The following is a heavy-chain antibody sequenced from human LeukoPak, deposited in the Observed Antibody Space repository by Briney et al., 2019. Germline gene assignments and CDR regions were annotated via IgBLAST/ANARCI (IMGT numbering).Heavy chain of an antibody. D-gene: IGHD6-13*01. J-gene: IGHJ4*02. CDR1: GYTFTSYY. V-gene: IGHV1-46*01. CDR2: INPSGGGT. Sequence: GASVTVSCKASGYTFTSYYMHWVRQAPGQGLEWMGIINPSGGGTSYSQKFQRRVTMTTDTSTRTLYMELSSLRSEDTAVYYCASGAAAGTFSIGYWGQGTLLTVSS. CDR3: ASGAAAGTFSIGY.